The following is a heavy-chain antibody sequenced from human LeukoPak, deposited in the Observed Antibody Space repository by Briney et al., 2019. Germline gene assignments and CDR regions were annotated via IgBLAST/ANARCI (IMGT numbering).Heavy chain of an antibody. D-gene: IGHD4-23*01. CDR2: IYYSGST. J-gene: IGHJ4*02. V-gene: IGHV4-39*07. CDR1: GGSTSSSSYY. CDR3: ARAGDDCGGNTPPKAFDY. Sequence: SETLSLTCTVSGGSTSSSSYYWGWIRQPPGKGLEWIGSIYYSGSTYYNPSLKSRVTISVDTSKNQFSLKLSSVTAADTAVYYCARAGDDCGGNTPPKAFDYWGQGTLVTVSS.